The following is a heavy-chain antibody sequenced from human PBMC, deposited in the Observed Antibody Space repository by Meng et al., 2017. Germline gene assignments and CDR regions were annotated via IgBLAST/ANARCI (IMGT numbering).Heavy chain of an antibody. CDR3: ARGRYFDWLSYRYYFDY. Sequence: AQLRQGGAGMLKPSETLSLTCAVYGGSFSGYYWSWIRQPPGKGLEWIGEINHSGSTNYNPSLKSRVTISVDTSKNQFSLKLSSVTAADTAVYYCARGRYFDWLSYRYYFDYWGQGTLVTVSS. CDR1: GGSFSGYY. CDR2: INHSGST. J-gene: IGHJ4*02. V-gene: IGHV4-34*01. D-gene: IGHD3-9*01.